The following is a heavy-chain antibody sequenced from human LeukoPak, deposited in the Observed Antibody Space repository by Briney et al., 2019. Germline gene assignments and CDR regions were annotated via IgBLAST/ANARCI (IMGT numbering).Heavy chain of an antibody. V-gene: IGHV3-30*02. CDR3: ANGYDSFDY. D-gene: IGHD5-12*01. J-gene: IGHJ4*02. CDR1: GFTFSSYG. Sequence: GGSRRLSCAASGFTFSSYGMHWVRQAPGKGLEWVAFIQYDGSNKYYADSVKRRFTISRDNSKNTLYLQMNSLRAEDTAVYYCANGYDSFDYWGQGTLVTVSS. CDR2: IQYDGSNK.